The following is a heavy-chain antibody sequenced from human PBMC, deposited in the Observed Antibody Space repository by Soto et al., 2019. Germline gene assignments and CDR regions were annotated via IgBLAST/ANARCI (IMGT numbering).Heavy chain of an antibody. CDR3: VQSRCGGDCLQSYSSHSYYGLDV. CDR1: GLSLSTTGVG. D-gene: IGHD2-21*02. CDR2: IYWDDDK. V-gene: IGHV2-5*02. J-gene: IGHJ6*02. Sequence: SGPKLVNPTQTLTLTCTFSGLSLSTTGVGVGWIRQPPGKALEWLALIYWDDDKRYSPSLKSRLTITKDTSKNQVVLTMTNMDPVDTATYYCVQSRCGGDCLQSYSSHSYYGLDVWGQGTTVTVSS.